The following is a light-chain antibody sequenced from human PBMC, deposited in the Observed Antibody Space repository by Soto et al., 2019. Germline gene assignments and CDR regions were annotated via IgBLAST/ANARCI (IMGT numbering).Light chain of an antibody. CDR1: QDITKS. Sequence: DIQMTQSPSSLSASVGDRVTITCQASQDITKSLNWFQQKPGKAPALLIYDASNLETGVPSNFSASRSGTDFTFSISSLQPEHIATYYCQQFHDLPFTFGPGTKVELK. CDR2: DAS. CDR3: QQFHDLPFT. V-gene: IGKV1-33*01. J-gene: IGKJ3*01.